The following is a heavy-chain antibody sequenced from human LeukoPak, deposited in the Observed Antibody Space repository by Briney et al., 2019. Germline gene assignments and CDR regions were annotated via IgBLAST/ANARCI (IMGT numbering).Heavy chain of an antibody. CDR2: INAGNGNT. CDR1: GYTFTSYA. Sequence: ASVKVSCKASGYTFTSYAMHWVRQAPGQRLEWMGWINAGNGNTKYSQKFQGRVTITRDTSASTAYMELSSLRSEDTAVYYCARSTTIFGDYYYGMDVWGQGTTVTVSS. D-gene: IGHD3-3*01. CDR3: ARSTTIFGDYYYGMDV. V-gene: IGHV1-3*01. J-gene: IGHJ6*02.